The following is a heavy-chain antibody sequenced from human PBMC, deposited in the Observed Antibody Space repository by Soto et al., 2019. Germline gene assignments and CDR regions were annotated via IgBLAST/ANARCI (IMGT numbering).Heavy chain of an antibody. Sequence: GGSLRLSCAASGFTFSSYGMHWVRQAPGKGLEWVAVISYDGSNKYYADSVKGRFTISRDNSKNTLYLQMNSLRAEDTAVYYCAKDLRIYCSGGSCYAVDYWGQGTLVTVSS. V-gene: IGHV3-30*18. CDR1: GFTFSSYG. CDR3: AKDLRIYCSGGSCYAVDY. J-gene: IGHJ4*02. D-gene: IGHD2-15*01. CDR2: ISYDGSNK.